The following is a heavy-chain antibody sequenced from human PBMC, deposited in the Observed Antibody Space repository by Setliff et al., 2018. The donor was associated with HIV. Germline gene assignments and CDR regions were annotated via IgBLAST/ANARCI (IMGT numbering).Heavy chain of an antibody. D-gene: IGHD2-15*01. Sequence: TLSLTCTVSGGSISSYYWSWIRQPPEKGLEWIGYIYDRGGTNYNPSLKSRVTISLDTSKNQFSLKLNSVTAADTAVYYCARADCSGGSCYSPGYWGQGTLVTVS. J-gene: IGHJ4*02. CDR1: GGSISSYY. CDR2: IYDRGGT. V-gene: IGHV4-59*01. CDR3: ARADCSGGSCYSPGY.